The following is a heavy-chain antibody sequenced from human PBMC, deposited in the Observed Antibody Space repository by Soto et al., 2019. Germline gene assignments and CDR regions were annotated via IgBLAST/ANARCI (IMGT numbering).Heavy chain of an antibody. V-gene: IGHV3-33*01. D-gene: IGHD5-12*01. J-gene: IGHJ6*02. CDR2: IWYDGSNK. CDR1: GFTFSSYG. Sequence: QVQLVESGGGVVQPGRSLRLSCAASGFTFSSYGMHWVRPAPGKGLEWVAVIWYDGSNKYYADSVKGRFTISRDNSKNTRYLQMNSLRAEDTAVYYCARARDGYNSWGYYYYGMDVWGQGTTVTVSS. CDR3: ARARDGYNSWGYYYYGMDV.